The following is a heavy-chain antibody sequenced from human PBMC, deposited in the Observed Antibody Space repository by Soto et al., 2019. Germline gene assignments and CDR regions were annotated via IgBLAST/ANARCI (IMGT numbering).Heavy chain of an antibody. CDR2: ISTYNGHT. CDR1: GYTFSHYG. J-gene: IGHJ4*02. V-gene: IGHV1-18*01. Sequence: ASVKVSCKASGYTFSHYGISWVRQAPGQGLEWMGWISTYNGHTNSAQNLQGRVTMTTDTSTSTAYMELRGLRSDDTAVYYCARDSYGDYLIDYWGQGTLVTVSS. CDR3: ARDSYGDYLIDY. D-gene: IGHD4-17*01.